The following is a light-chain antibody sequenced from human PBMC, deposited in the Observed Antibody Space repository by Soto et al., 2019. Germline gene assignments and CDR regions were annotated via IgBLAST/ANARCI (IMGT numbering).Light chain of an antibody. Sequence: EIVMTQSPATLSVSPGERATLSCRASQSVSSNLAWYQQKPGQAPRLLIYGASTRATGIPARFSGSGSGTEFTLTISSLQSEDFAVYYCQLYGVSPKTFGQGTNVEVK. V-gene: IGKV3-15*01. CDR1: QSVSSN. J-gene: IGKJ1*01. CDR3: QLYGVSPKT. CDR2: GAS.